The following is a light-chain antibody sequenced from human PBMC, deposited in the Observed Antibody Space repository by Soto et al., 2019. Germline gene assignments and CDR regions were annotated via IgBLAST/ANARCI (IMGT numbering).Light chain of an antibody. CDR2: GES. CDR3: QQYGGSPPIT. V-gene: IGKV3-20*01. Sequence: EIVLTQSPGTLSLSLGERATLSCRASQSVSSSYLAWYQLKPGQAPRLLIYGESGRATGIPDRFSGTGSGTDFTLTITRLEPEDFALYYCQQYGGSPPITFGQGTRLEIK. CDR1: QSVSSSY. J-gene: IGKJ5*01.